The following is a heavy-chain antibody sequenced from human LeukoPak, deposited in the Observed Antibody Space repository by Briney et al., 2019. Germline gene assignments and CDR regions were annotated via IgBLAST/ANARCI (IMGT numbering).Heavy chain of an antibody. J-gene: IGHJ6*02. CDR1: GGSISSYY. CDR2: IYYSGST. Sequence: SETLSLTCTVSGGSISSYYWSWIRQPPGKGLEWIGYIYYSGSTNYNPSLKSRVTISVDTSKNRFSLKLSSVTAADTAVYYCARGESSGWYRSSYYYGMDVWGQGTTVTVSS. CDR3: ARGESSGWYRSSYYYGMDV. V-gene: IGHV4-59*01. D-gene: IGHD6-19*01.